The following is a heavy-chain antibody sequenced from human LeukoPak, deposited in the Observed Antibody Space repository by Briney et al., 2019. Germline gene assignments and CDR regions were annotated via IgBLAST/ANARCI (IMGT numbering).Heavy chain of an antibody. CDR3: ATGSYFPYYFDY. D-gene: IGHD3-10*01. CDR1: GGSISSGGYY. CDR2: IYYSGST. V-gene: IGHV4-31*03. J-gene: IGHJ4*02. Sequence: PSQTLSLTCTVSGGSISSGGYYWSWIRQHPGKGLEWMGYIYYSGSTYYNPSLKSRVTVSVDTSKNQFSLKLSSVTAADTAVYYCATGSYFPYYFDYWGQGTLVTVSS.